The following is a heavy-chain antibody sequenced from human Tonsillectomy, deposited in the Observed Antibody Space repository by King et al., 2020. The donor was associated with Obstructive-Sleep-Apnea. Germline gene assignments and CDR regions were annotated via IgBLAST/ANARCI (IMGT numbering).Heavy chain of an antibody. Sequence: VPLQESGPGLVKASQTLSLTCTVSGGSISSGGYYWSWIRQHPGKGLEWIGYIYYSGSTYYNPSLKSRVTTSVDTSKNQFSLNLTSVTAADTAVYYCARVYYYGSGSLDAFDIWGQGTMVTVSS. V-gene: IGHV4-31*03. CDR2: IYYSGST. D-gene: IGHD3-10*01. CDR3: ARVYYYGSGSLDAFDI. J-gene: IGHJ3*02. CDR1: GGSISSGGYY.